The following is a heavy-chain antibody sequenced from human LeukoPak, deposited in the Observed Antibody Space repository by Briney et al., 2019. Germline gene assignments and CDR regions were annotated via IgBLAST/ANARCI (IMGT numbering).Heavy chain of an antibody. V-gene: IGHV3-53*01. CDR2: TYSGGST. CDR3: ARDRVNFGYYYYGMDV. Sequence: GGSLRLSCAASGFTVSSNYMSWVRQAPGQGLEWVSVTYSGGSTYYADSVKGRFTIPRDNSKNTLYLQMNSLRAEDTAVYYCARDRVNFGYYYYGMDVWGQGTTVTVSS. D-gene: IGHD3-3*01. CDR1: GFTVSSNY. J-gene: IGHJ6*02.